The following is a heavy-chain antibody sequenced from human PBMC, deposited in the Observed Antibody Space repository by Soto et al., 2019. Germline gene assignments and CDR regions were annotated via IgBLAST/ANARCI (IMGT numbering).Heavy chain of an antibody. CDR1: VGSISSYY. Sequence: SETLSLTCTVSVGSISSYYWSWIRQPPGKGLEWIGYIFYSGKIDYNPSLKSRVTISVDTSKNQFSLKLSSVTAADTAVYYCARHHDSWGQGTLVTVSS. CDR3: ARHHDS. CDR2: IFYSGKI. V-gene: IGHV4-59*08. J-gene: IGHJ4*02.